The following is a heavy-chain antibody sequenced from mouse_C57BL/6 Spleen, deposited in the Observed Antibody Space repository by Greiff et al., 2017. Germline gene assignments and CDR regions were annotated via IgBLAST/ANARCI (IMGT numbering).Heavy chain of an antibody. D-gene: IGHD1-1*01. J-gene: IGHJ3*01. CDR1: GFTFSSYA. CDR3: TRDNYGSPFAY. V-gene: IGHV5-9-1*02. CDR2: ISSGGDYI. Sequence: EVHLVESGEGLVKPGGSLKLSCAASGFTFSSYAMSWVRQTPEKRLEWVAYISSGGDYIYYADTVKGRFTISRDNARNTLYLQMSSLKSEDTAMYYCTRDNYGSPFAYWGQGTLVTVSA.